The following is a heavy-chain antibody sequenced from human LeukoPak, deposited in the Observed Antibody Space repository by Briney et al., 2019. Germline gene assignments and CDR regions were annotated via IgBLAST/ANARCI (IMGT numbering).Heavy chain of an antibody. Sequence: GGSLRLSCAASGFSFSTYYVNWVRQAPGKGLEWVSCISSGSTYIFYADSVRGRFAISRDNAKNSLYLQMNSLRVDDTAVYYCVRENHGSFDYWGQGSLVTVSS. V-gene: IGHV3-21*01. D-gene: IGHD1-14*01. CDR2: ISSGSTYI. CDR3: VRENHGSFDY. J-gene: IGHJ4*02. CDR1: GFSFSTYY.